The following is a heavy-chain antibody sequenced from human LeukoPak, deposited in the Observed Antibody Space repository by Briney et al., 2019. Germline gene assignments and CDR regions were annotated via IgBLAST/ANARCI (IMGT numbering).Heavy chain of an antibody. J-gene: IGHJ4*02. CDR1: GFPLSSYS. V-gene: IGHV3-48*04. CDR2: ISSSSITI. Sequence: GGSLRLSCAVSGFPLSSYSINWVRQAPGKGLEWVSYISSSSITIYYADSVKGRFTISRDNAKNSLYLQMDSLRAEDTAAYFRATDRNWHFDYWGQGTLVTVSS. D-gene: IGHD1-1*01. CDR3: ATDRNWHFDY.